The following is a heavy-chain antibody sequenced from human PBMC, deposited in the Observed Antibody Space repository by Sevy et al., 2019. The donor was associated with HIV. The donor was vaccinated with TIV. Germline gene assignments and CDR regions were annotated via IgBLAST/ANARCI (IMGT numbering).Heavy chain of an antibody. D-gene: IGHD6-19*01. CDR1: GFTFNFHG. Sequence: GESLKISCAASGFTFNFHGMHWVRQAPGKGLEWVAFIWHDGSNKYMADSVKGRFTISRDNSKNTLFLQMNSLTVEDTAVYYCARETDSSARWLDPWGQGTLVTVSS. V-gene: IGHV3-30*02. CDR2: IWHDGSNK. J-gene: IGHJ5*02. CDR3: ARETDSSARWLDP.